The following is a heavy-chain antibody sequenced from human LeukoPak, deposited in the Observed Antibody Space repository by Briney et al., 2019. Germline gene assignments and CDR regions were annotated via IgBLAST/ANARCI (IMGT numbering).Heavy chain of an antibody. V-gene: IGHV4-59*12. CDR3: ARDRAYYYDSSGYHGAFDI. J-gene: IGHJ3*02. CDR1: GGSISSYY. Sequence: PSETLSPTCTVSGGSISSYYWSWIRQSPGKGLECIGYIHYTGSTYYNPSLKSRVTISVDTSKTQLSLKLNSVTAADTAVYYCARDRAYYYDSSGYHGAFDIWGQGTLVTVSS. D-gene: IGHD3-22*01. CDR2: IHYTGST.